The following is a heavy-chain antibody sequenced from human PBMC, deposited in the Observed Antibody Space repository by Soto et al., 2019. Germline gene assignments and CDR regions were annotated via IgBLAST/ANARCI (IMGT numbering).Heavy chain of an antibody. J-gene: IGHJ6*02. V-gene: IGHV3-30-3*01. CDR2: ISYDGSNK. Sequence: QVQLVESGGGVVQPGRSLRLSCAASGFTFSSYAMHWVRQAPGKGLEWVAVISYDGSNKYYADSVKGRFTISRDNSKNTLYLQMNSLRAEDTAVYYCARDSAGSGSYFGGMDVWGQGTTVTVSS. CDR3: ARDSAGSGSYFGGMDV. D-gene: IGHD3-10*01. CDR1: GFTFSSYA.